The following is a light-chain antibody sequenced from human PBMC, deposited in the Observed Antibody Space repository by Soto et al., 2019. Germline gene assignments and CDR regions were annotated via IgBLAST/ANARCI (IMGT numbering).Light chain of an antibody. CDR2: SSD. CDR1: NSNNGSNT. V-gene: IGLV1-44*01. CDR3: VAWDDRLNGWV. J-gene: IGLJ3*02. Sequence: HSALIQPPSASGTPGQRVTISCSGRNSNNGSNTVSWYHQVPGTAPKVVIYSSDQRPSGVPDRLSASTSGTSASLAISGLQSADEGDYYCVAWDDRLNGWVFGGGTKLTVL.